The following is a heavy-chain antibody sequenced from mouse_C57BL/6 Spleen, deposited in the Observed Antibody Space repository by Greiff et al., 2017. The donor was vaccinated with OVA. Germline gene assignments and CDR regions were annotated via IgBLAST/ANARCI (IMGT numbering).Heavy chain of an antibody. Sequence: VQLQQSGAELVRPGSSVKLSCTASGFNITDYYMHWVKQRTEQGLEWIGRIDPEDGETKYAPKFQGKATITADTSSNTAYLQLSSLTSEDTAVYYCAREDGYLYYAMDYWGQGTSVTVSS. D-gene: IGHD2-3*01. CDR1: GFNITDYY. CDR3: AREDGYLYYAMDY. J-gene: IGHJ4*01. CDR2: IDPEDGET. V-gene: IGHV14-2*01.